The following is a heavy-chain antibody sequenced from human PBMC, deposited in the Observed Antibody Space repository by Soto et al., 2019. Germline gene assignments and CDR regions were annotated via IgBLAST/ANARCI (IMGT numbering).Heavy chain of an antibody. Sequence: QVQLVESGGGVVQPGRSPRLSCAASGFTFSSYGMHWVRQAPGKGLEWVAVISYDGSNKYYADSVKGRFTISRDNSKNTLYLQMNSLRAEDTAVYYCAKTREGEGGNPYYFDYWGQGTLVTVSS. CDR2: ISYDGSNK. D-gene: IGHD2-15*01. J-gene: IGHJ4*02. CDR3: AKTREGEGGNPYYFDY. CDR1: GFTFSSYG. V-gene: IGHV3-30*18.